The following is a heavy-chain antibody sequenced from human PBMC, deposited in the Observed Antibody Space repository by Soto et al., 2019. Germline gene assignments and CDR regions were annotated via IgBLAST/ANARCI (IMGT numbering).Heavy chain of an antibody. CDR3: ANVFAGDILTGYYPHQRKSFDY. D-gene: IGHD3-9*01. Sequence: EVQLLESGGGLVQPGGSLRLSCAASGFTFSGYAMSWVRQAPGKGLEWVSAISGSGGSTYYADSVKGRFTISRDNSKNTLYLQMNSLRAEDTAVYYCANVFAGDILTGYYPHQRKSFDYWGQGTLVTVSS. CDR1: GFTFSGYA. CDR2: ISGSGGST. J-gene: IGHJ4*02. V-gene: IGHV3-23*01.